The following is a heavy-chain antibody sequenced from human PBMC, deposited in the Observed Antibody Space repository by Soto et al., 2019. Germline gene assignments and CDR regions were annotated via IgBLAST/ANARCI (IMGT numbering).Heavy chain of an antibody. J-gene: IGHJ3*02. V-gene: IGHV4-39*01. Sequence: QLQLQESGPGLVKPSETLSLTCTVSGGSISSSSYYWGWIRQPPGKGLEWIGSIYYRGSTYYNPSLKSRVTISVDTSKNQFSLKLSSVTAADTAVYYCARPYYGDYYDAFDIWGQGTMVTVSS. D-gene: IGHD4-17*01. CDR3: ARPYYGDYYDAFDI. CDR2: IYYRGST. CDR1: GGSISSSSYY.